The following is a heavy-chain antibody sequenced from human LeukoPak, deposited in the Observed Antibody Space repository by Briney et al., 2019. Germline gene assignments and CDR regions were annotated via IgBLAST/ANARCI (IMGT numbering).Heavy chain of an antibody. D-gene: IGHD2-2*01. Sequence: ASVKVSCKASVGTFSSYAISCVRQAPGQGLEWMGRIIPILGIANYAQKFQGRVTITADKSTSTAYMELSSLRSEDTAVYYCAREALGYCSSTSCYPFDYWGQGTLVTVSS. J-gene: IGHJ4*02. CDR2: IIPILGIA. V-gene: IGHV1-69*04. CDR1: VGTFSSYA. CDR3: AREALGYCSSTSCYPFDY.